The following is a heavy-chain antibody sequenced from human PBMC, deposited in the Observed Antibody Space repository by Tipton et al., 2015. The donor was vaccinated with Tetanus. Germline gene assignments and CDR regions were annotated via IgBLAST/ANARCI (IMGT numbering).Heavy chain of an antibody. J-gene: IGHJ4*02. CDR3: TIGYDFWSDPPPF. CDR1: GFSFGGSA. V-gene: IGHV3-73*01. CDR2: IRTKTNSYAT. D-gene: IGHD3-3*01. Sequence: SLRLSCAASGFSFGGSAIHWVRQASGKGLEWVGRIRTKTNSYATEYAASVKGRFTIARDDSKTTAYLHMNSLTIEDAAVYYCTIGYDFWSDPPPFWGRGTPVTVSS.